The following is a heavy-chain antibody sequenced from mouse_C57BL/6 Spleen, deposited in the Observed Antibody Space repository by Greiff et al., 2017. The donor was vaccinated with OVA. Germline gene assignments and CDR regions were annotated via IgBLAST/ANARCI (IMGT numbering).Heavy chain of an antibody. CDR2: INPNNGGT. CDR1: GYTFTDYY. J-gene: IGHJ4*01. V-gene: IGHV1-26*01. D-gene: IGHD1-1*01. CDR3: ARYYVGYYAMDY. Sequence: EVQLQQSGPELVKPGASVKISCKASGYTFTDYYMNWVKQSHGKSLEWIGDINPNNGGTSYNQKFKGKATLTVDKSSSTAYMELRSLTSEDSAVYYCARYYVGYYAMDYWGQGTSVTVSS.